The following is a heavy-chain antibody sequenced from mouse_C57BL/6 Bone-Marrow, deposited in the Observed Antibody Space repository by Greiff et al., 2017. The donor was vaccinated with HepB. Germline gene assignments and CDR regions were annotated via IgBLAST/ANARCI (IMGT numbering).Heavy chain of an antibody. Sequence: EVQLQESGPELVKPGASVKMSCKASGYTFTDYNMHWVKQSHGKSLEWIGYINPNNGGTSYNQKFKGKATLTVNKSSSTAYMELRSPTSEDSAVYYSAREEDLLWLRRRGFDYWGQGTTLTVSS. CDR1: GYTFTDYN. CDR2: INPNNGGT. D-gene: IGHD2-2*01. J-gene: IGHJ2*01. V-gene: IGHV1-22*01. CDR3: AREEDLLWLRRRGFDY.